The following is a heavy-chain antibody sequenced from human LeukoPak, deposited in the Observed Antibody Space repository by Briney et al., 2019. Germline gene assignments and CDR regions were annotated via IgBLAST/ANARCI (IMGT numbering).Heavy chain of an antibody. CDR2: IKQDGSEK. D-gene: IGHD3-9*01. V-gene: IGHV3-7*01. CDR3: ARESRYDILTGYYYFDY. Sequence: PGGSLRLSCAASGFTFSTYWMTWVRQAPGKGLEWVANIKQDGSEKYYVDSVKGRFTISRDNAKNSLYLQMNSLRAEDTAVYYCARESRYDILTGYYYFDYWGQGTLVTVSS. J-gene: IGHJ4*02. CDR1: GFTFSTYW.